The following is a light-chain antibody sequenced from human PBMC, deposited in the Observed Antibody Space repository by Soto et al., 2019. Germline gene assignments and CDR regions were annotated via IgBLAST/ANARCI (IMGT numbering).Light chain of an antibody. CDR2: GNS. CDR3: SSYRSGNTLVV. Sequence: QSVLTQPPSVSGAPGQRVTISCTGSSSNIGAGYDVHWYQQLPGTAPKLLIYGNSNRPSGVSNRFSGSRSGNTASLTISGLQAEDEADYYCSSYRSGNTLVVFGGGTKLTVL. CDR1: SSNIGAGYD. J-gene: IGLJ2*01. V-gene: IGLV1-40*01.